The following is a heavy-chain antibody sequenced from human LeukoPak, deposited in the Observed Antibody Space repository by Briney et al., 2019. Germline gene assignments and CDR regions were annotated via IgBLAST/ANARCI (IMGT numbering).Heavy chain of an antibody. D-gene: IGHD3-22*01. CDR3: ASLAPPDYYDSSGYNWFDP. CDR2: ISSSSSYI. V-gene: IGHV3-21*01. CDR1: GFTFSSYS. J-gene: IGHJ5*02. Sequence: GGSLRLSCAASGFTFSSYSMNWVRQAPGKGLEWVSSISSSSSYIYYADSVKGRFTISRDNSKNTLYLQMSSLRAEDTAVYYCASLAPPDYYDSSGYNWFDPWGQGTLVTVSS.